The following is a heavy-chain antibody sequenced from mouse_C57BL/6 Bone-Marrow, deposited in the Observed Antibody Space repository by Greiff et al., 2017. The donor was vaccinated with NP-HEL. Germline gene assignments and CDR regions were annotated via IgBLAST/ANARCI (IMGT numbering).Heavy chain of an antibody. J-gene: IGHJ1*03. CDR3: TEGGDSASYWYFDV. V-gene: IGHV6-6*01. Sequence: EVMLVESGGGLVQPGGSMKLSCAASGFTFSDAWMDWVRQSPEKGLEWVAEIRNKANNHATYYAETVKGRFTISRDDSKSSVYLQMNSLRAEDTGIYYCTEGGDSASYWYFDVWGTGTTVTVSS. D-gene: IGHD3-3*01. CDR1: GFTFSDAW. CDR2: IRNKANNHAT.